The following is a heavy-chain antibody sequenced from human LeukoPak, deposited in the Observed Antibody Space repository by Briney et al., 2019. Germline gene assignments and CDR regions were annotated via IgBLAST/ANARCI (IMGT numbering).Heavy chain of an antibody. D-gene: IGHD4-17*01. V-gene: IGHV4-39*01. CDR3: ASSYGDYVLYYFDY. J-gene: IGHJ4*02. CDR2: IYYSGST. CDR1: GGSISSSSYY. Sequence: SETLSLTCTVSGGSISSSSYYWGWIRQPPGKGLEWIGSIYYSGSTYYNPSLKSRVTISVDTSKNQFSLKLSSVTAADTAVYYCASSYGDYVLYYFDYWGQGTLVTVSS.